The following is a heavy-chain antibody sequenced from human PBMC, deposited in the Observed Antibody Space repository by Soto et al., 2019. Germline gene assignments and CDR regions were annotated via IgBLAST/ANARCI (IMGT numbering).Heavy chain of an antibody. D-gene: IGHD6-6*01. CDR1: GFSLSTNGVG. CDR2: IYWDDDK. Sequence: QITLKESGPTLVKPTQTLTLTCTFSGFSLSTNGVGVGWVRQPPGKALEWLALIYWDDDKRYSPSLKSRLTNTKDTSNNQVVFTLTSVDPVDTATYYCAHRHSSSSFFDYWGQGTLVTVSS. V-gene: IGHV2-5*02. J-gene: IGHJ4*02. CDR3: AHRHSSSSFFDY.